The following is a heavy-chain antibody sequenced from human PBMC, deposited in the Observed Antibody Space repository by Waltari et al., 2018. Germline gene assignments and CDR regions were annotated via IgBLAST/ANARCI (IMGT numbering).Heavy chain of an antibody. V-gene: IGHV1-3*01. CDR2: INAGNGNT. Sequence: QVQLVQSGAEVKKPGASVKVSCKASGYTFTSYAMHWVRQAPGQRLEWMGWINAGNGNTKYSQKFQGRVTITRDTSASTAYMELSSRRSEDTAVYYCARDIKYSSSWYYSDCWGQGTLVTVSS. D-gene: IGHD6-13*01. CDR3: ARDIKYSSSWYYSDC. CDR1: GYTFTSYA. J-gene: IGHJ4*02.